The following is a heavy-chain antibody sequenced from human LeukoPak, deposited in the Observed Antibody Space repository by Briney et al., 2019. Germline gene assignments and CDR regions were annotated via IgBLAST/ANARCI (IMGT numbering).Heavy chain of an antibody. J-gene: IGHJ4*02. CDR3: ARVFSVAGTFDY. CDR1: GGSISSYY. Sequence: SETLSLTCTVSGGSISSYYWSWIRQPPGKGLEWIGYIYYRVTSDYNPSLKSRVTMSVDMSTRQISLKLSSVTAADTAVYYCARVFSVAGTFDYWGQGTLVTVSS. CDR2: IYYRVTS. D-gene: IGHD6-19*01. V-gene: IGHV4-59*01.